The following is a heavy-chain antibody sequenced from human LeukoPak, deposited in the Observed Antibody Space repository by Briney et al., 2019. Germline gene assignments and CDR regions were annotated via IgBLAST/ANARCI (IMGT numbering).Heavy chain of an antibody. CDR3: ASRGRGYSGYAPVFDYYYYYYMDV. CDR1: GYTFTSYY. D-gene: IGHD5-12*01. CDR2: INPSGGST. V-gene: IGHV1-46*01. J-gene: IGHJ6*03. Sequence: ASVKVACKASGYTFTSYYMHWVRQAPGQGLEWMGIINPSGGSTSHAQKFQGRVTMTRDTSTSTVYMELSSLRSEDTAVYYCASRGRGYSGYAPVFDYYYYYYMDVWGKGTTVTVSS.